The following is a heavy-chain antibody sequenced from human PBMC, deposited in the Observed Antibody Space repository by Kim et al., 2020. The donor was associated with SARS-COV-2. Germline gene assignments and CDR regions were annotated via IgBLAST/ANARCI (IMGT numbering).Heavy chain of an antibody. D-gene: IGHD5-12*01. CDR2: TYYRSKWYN. J-gene: IGHJ5*02. V-gene: IGHV6-1*01. CDR3: VRGQYSAFDT. Sequence: SQTLSLTCVISGDSVSGNSIAWNWIRQSPSRGLEWLGRTYYRSKWYNDYAASVKSRITINPDTSKNQFSLQLNSVTPEDTALYYCVRGQYSAFDTWGQGTLVTVSS. CDR1: GDSVSGNSIA.